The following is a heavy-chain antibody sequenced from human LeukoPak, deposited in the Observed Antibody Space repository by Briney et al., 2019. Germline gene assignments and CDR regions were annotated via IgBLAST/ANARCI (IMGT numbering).Heavy chain of an antibody. CDR1: GFTFSSYS. CDR2: ISSSSSYI. V-gene: IGHV3-21*01. Sequence: KTGGSLRLSCAASGFTFSSYSMNWVRQAPGKGLEWVSSISSSSSYIYYADSVKGRFTISRDNAKNSLYLQMNSLRAEDTAVCYCARAHTPIVVVVATDYWGQGTLVTVSS. J-gene: IGHJ4*02. CDR3: ARAHTPIVVVVATDY. D-gene: IGHD2-15*01.